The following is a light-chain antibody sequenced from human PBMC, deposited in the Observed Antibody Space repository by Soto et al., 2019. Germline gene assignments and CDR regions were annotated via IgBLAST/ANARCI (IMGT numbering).Light chain of an antibody. CDR3: QTWGTGYAV. CDR2: INSDGSH. J-gene: IGLJ7*01. V-gene: IGLV4-69*01. Sequence: QPVLTQSPSASASLGASVRLPSTLSSGPGTYTIAWHQHQPEKGPRYLMNINSDGSHTKGDGIPDRFSGSSSGAERYLTISSLQSEDEADYYCQTWGTGYAVFGGGTQLTVL. CDR1: SGPGTYT.